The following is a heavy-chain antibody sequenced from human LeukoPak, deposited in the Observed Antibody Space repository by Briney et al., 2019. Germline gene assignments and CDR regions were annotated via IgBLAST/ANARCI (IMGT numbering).Heavy chain of an antibody. Sequence: GRSLRLSCAASGFTFDDYAMHWVRQAPGKGLEWVSGISWNSGSIGYADSVKGRFTISRDNAKNSLYLQMNSLRAEDTALYYCASAGLAMDVFDIWGKGKMVTVSS. J-gene: IGHJ3*02. V-gene: IGHV3-9*01. CDR1: GFTFDDYA. CDR3: ASAGLAMDVFDI. CDR2: ISWNSGSI. D-gene: IGHD3-10*01.